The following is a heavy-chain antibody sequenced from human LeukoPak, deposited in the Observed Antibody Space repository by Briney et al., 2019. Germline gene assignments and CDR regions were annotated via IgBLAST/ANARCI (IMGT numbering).Heavy chain of an antibody. J-gene: IGHJ4*02. CDR2: ISGSSTYI. V-gene: IGHV3-21*06. CDR3: VKEVGYYFDY. Sequence: GGSLRLSCAAPGFTFSSCYMNWVRRAPGKGLEWVSSISGSSTYIYYADSVKGRFTISRDNAKNSLYLQMNSLRAEDTAVYYCVKEVGYYFDYWGQGTLVTVSS. CDR1: GFTFSSCY. D-gene: IGHD3-10*01.